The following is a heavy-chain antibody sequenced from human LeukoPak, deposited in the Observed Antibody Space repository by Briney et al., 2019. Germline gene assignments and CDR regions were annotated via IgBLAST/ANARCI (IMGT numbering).Heavy chain of an antibody. D-gene: IGHD3-22*01. CDR2: IYSGGST. CDR3: ARGGRSVVVIPYYFDY. J-gene: IGHJ4*02. V-gene: IGHV3-66*01. Sequence: GGSLRLSCVASGFVFSSHAMSWVRQAPGKGLEWVSVIYSGGSTYYADSVKGRFTISRDNSKNTLYLQMNSLRAEDTAVYYCARGGRSVVVIPYYFDYWGQGTLVTVSS. CDR1: GFVFSSHA.